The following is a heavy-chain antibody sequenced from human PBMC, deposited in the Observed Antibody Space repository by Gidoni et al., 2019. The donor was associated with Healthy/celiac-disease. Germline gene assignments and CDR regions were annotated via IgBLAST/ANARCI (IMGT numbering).Heavy chain of an antibody. D-gene: IGHD1-26*01. CDR2: FDPEDGET. Sequence: QVQLVQSGAEVKKHGASVKVYGKVSGDTLTELSMHWVRQAPGKGLEWMGGFDPEDGETIYAQKFQGRVTMTEDTSTDTAYMELSSLRSEDTAVYYCATDTLKIVGATYDAFDIWGQGTMVTVSS. CDR1: GDTLTELS. V-gene: IGHV1-24*01. CDR3: ATDTLKIVGATYDAFDI. J-gene: IGHJ3*02.